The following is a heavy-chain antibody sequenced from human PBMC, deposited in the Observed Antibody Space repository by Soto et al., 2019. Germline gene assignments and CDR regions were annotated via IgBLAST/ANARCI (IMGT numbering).Heavy chain of an antibody. V-gene: IGHV3-23*01. CDR1: VFTFSDYA. J-gene: IGHJ4*02. D-gene: IGHD6-19*01. CDR3: DKDRYGQVADYVDY. CDR2: IRVSGGNT. Sequence: EVQLLESGGDLAQPGGSLRLSCAASVFTFSDYAMTWVRQAPGKGLEWVSAIRVSGGNTYYADFVKGRFAIYRDNSRNTLYLEMNSRRAEDSAVYYFDKDRYGQVADYVDYWGLGTLVTVSP.